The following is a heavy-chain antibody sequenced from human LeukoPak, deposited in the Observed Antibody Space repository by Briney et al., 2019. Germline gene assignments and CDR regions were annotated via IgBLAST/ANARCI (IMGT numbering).Heavy chain of an antibody. J-gene: IGHJ4*02. CDR3: AGGPTKRSLDY. Sequence: PSDTLSLTCAVYGGSFSGYYWSWIRQPPGKGLEWIGEINHSGSTNYNPSLKSGVTISVDSSKNQFSRKLSSVTAADTAVYYCAGGPTKRSLDYWGQGTLVTVAS. CDR2: INHSGST. CDR1: GGSFSGYY. D-gene: IGHD2-8*01. V-gene: IGHV4-34*01.